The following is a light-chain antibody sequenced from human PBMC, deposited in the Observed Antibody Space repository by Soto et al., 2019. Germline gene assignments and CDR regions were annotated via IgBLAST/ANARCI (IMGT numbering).Light chain of an antibody. J-gene: IGKJ1*01. CDR3: QLDDALEHLWT. Sequence: EIVLTQSPATLSLSPGDTGTLSCRTSKPISRSYSAWLQQKPGQAPRLMLFATSSTGAGIPDRFSANASTMLCCLTFSGVQPKDLAIYDWQLDDALEHLWTCG. CDR2: ATS. CDR1: KPISRSY. V-gene: IGKV3D-20*02.